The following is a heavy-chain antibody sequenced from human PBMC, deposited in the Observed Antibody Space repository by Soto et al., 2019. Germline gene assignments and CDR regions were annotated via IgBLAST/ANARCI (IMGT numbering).Heavy chain of an antibody. Sequence: PVGSLRLSCAASGFTFSSYAMSWVRQAPGKGLEWVSAISGSGGSTYYADSVKGRFTISRDNSKNTLYLQMNSLRAEDTAVYYCAKAGYYYDSSGYHPPDFDYWGQGTLVTVSS. CDR1: GFTFSSYA. D-gene: IGHD3-22*01. CDR3: AKAGYYYDSSGYHPPDFDY. CDR2: ISGSGGST. J-gene: IGHJ4*02. V-gene: IGHV3-23*01.